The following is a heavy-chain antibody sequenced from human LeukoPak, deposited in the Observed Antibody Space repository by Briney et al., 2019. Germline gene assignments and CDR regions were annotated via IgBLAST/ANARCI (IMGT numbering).Heavy chain of an antibody. CDR1: GFTFGSYV. CDR2: ISGDGGT. D-gene: IGHD2-15*01. CDR3: ARYCGAASCYSGFDY. V-gene: IGHV3-23*01. J-gene: IGHJ4*02. Sequence: PGGSLRLSCAASGFTFGSYVMSWVRQAPGKGPEWVSAISGDGGTYYADSVKGRFTISRDNSKNTLYLQMNSLRGEDTALYYCARYCGAASCYSGFDYWGQGTLVTVAS.